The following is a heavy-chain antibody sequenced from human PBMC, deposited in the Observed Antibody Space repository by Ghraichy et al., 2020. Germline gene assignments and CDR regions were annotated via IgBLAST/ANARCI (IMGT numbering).Heavy chain of an antibody. D-gene: IGHD5-12*01. V-gene: IGHV3-23*01. CDR1: GFTFSSYA. J-gene: IGHJ4*02. Sequence: LSLTCAASGFTFSSYAMSWVRQAPGKGLEWVSAISGSGGSTYYADSVKGRFTISRDNSKNTLYLQMNSLRAEDTAVYYCAKETFGEVATKYFDYWGQGTLVTVSS. CDR3: AKETFGEVATKYFDY. CDR2: ISGSGGST.